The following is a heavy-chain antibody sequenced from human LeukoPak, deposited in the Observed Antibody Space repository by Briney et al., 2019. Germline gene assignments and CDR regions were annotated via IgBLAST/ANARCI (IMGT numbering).Heavy chain of an antibody. CDR1: GFTFSSYG. CDR3: AKNRDSSDYPRDFDF. D-gene: IGHD3-22*01. V-gene: IGHV3-30*02. Sequence: QHWGVLRLSCAAFGFTFSSYGMHWVRQTPGKGLEWVAFIRHDGSYQQYADSVKGRFTVSGDNSKDMVYLQMNSLRTEDTAVYYCAKNRDSSDYPRDFDFWGQGTLVTVSS. CDR2: IRHDGSYQ. J-gene: IGHJ4*02.